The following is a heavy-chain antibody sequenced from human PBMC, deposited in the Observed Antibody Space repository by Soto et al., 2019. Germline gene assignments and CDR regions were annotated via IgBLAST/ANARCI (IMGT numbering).Heavy chain of an antibody. D-gene: IGHD1-20*01. CDR2: VFYTGRA. Sequence: PSETLSLTCTVSGGSLGSYYWSWIRQPPGKGLEWIGYVFYTGRANYNASLKSRVSISLDTSNYQFSLKLSSVTAADTAVYYCATALRNNGSDYLFGVDLWGQGTTVTVSS. CDR3: ATALRNNGSDYLFGVDL. V-gene: IGHV4-59*03. CDR1: GGSLGSYY. J-gene: IGHJ6*02.